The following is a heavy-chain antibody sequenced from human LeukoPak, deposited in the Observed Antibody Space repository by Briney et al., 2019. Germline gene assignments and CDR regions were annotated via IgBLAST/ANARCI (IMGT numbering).Heavy chain of an antibody. J-gene: IGHJ4*02. CDR3: ARDHWSNDFCTIDY. CDR1: GYTFTGYY. Sequence: ASVKVSCKASGYTFTGYYMHWVRQAPGQGLEWMGWINPNSGGTNYAQKFQGRVTMTRDTSISTAYMELSRLRSDDTAVYYCARDHWSNDFCTIDYWGQGTLVTVSS. D-gene: IGHD3-3*01. V-gene: IGHV1-2*02. CDR2: INPNSGGT.